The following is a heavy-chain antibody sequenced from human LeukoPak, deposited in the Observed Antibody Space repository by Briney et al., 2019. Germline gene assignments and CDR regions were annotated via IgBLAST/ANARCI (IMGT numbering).Heavy chain of an antibody. J-gene: IGHJ5*02. CDR3: ARVNLRGSQYNWFDP. D-gene: IGHD1-26*01. CDR1: GFTFSSYA. Sequence: GGSLRLSCAASGFTFSSYAMHWVRQAPGKGLEWVAVISYDGSNKYYADSVKGRFTISRDNSKNTLYLQMNSLRSEDTAVYFCARVNLRGSQYNWFDPWGQGTLVTVSS. V-gene: IGHV3-30-3*01. CDR2: ISYDGSNK.